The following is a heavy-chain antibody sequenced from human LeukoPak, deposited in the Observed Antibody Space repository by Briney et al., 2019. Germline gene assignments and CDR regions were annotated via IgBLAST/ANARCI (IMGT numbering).Heavy chain of an antibody. V-gene: IGHV3-33*01. CDR1: GFTFSTYG. CDR2: IWYDGSNK. CDR3: ARDFYVGSKSYYIGY. D-gene: IGHD3-10*01. Sequence: PGGSLRLSCAASGFTFSTYGTHWVRQAPGKGLEWVAVIWYDGSNKYYADSVKGRLTISRDNSKNTLYLQMNSLRAEDTAVYYCARDFYVGSKSYYIGYWGHGTLVTVSS. J-gene: IGHJ4*01.